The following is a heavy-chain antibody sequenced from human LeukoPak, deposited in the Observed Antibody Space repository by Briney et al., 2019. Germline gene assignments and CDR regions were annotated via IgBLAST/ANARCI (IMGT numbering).Heavy chain of an antibody. V-gene: IGHV3-30-3*01. Sequence: GRSLRLSCAASGFTFRYYAMHWVRQAPGKGLEWVAVISNDGTIDYYTDSVKGRFIISRDDSKNRMSLQMNSLRVDDTALYYCARGPDPVVRGPRRAFDLWGQGTRVTVSS. J-gene: IGHJ3*01. D-gene: IGHD3-10*01. CDR1: GFTFRYYA. CDR3: ARGPDPVVRGPRRAFDL. CDR2: ISNDGTID.